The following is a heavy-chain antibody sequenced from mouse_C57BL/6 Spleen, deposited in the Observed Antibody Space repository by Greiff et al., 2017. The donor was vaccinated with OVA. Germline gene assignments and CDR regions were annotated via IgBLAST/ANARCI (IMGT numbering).Heavy chain of an antibody. CDR3: AREGDGSDY. J-gene: IGHJ2*01. CDR2: INPGSGGT. CDR1: GYAFTNYL. Sequence: QVQLKESGAELVRPGTSVKVSCKASGYAFTNYLIELVKQRPGQGLEWIGVINPGSGGTNYNEKFKGKATLTADKSSSTAYMQLSSLTSEDSAVYFCAREGDGSDYWGQGTTLTVSS. V-gene: IGHV1-54*01. D-gene: IGHD3-3*01.